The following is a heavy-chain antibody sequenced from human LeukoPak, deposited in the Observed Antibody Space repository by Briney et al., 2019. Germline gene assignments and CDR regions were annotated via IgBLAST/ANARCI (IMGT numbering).Heavy chain of an antibody. CDR3: AKVDSPRYYYDSSGYSDDAFDI. V-gene: IGHV3-23*01. Sequence: GGSLRLSCAASGFTFSSYGVSWVRQAPGKGLEWVSAISGSGGSTYYADSVKGRFTISRDNSKNTLYLQMNSLRAEDTAVYYCAKVDSPRYYYDSSGYSDDAFDIWGQGTMVTVSS. CDR2: ISGSGGST. D-gene: IGHD3-22*01. J-gene: IGHJ3*02. CDR1: GFTFSSYG.